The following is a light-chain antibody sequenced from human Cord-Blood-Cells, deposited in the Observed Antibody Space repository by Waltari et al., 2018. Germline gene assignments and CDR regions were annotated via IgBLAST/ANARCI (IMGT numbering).Light chain of an antibody. CDR2: EVS. CDR3: CSYAGSSTLV. J-gene: IGLJ3*02. V-gene: IGLV2-23*02. CDR1: SSDVGSYTL. Sequence: QSALTQPASVSGSPGQSITLSCTGTSSDVGSYTLVSWYQQHPGKAPKLMLYEVSKRPSGVSNRFSGSKSGNTASLTISGLQAEDEADYYCCSYAGSSTLVFGGGTKLTVL.